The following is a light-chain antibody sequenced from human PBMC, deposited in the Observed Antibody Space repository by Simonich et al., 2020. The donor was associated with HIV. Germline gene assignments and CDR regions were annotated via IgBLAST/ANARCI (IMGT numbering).Light chain of an antibody. CDR3: QSYDNSNLV. Sequence: NFMLTQPHSVSESPGKTVTISCTRSSGSIPSNYVQWYQPRPGSAPTTVIYDDNLRPSGVPDRFSGSIDSSSNSASLTISGLKTEDEADYYCQSYDNSNLVFGGGTKLTVL. J-gene: IGLJ3*02. CDR2: DDN. CDR1: SGSIPSNY. V-gene: IGLV6-57*03.